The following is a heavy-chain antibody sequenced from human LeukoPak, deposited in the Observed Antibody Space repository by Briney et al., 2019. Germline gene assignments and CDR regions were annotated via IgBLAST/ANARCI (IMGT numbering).Heavy chain of an antibody. CDR3: ARITIFGVVIHD. V-gene: IGHV4-38-2*01. CDR1: DYSITSDYY. J-gene: IGHJ4*02. Sequence: SETLSLTCAVSDYSITSDYYWGWIRQPPGKGLEWIGSIYYSGSTYYNPSLKSRVTISVDTSKNQFSLKLSSVTAADTAVYYCARITIFGVVIHDWSQGTLVTVSS. CDR2: IYYSGST. D-gene: IGHD3-3*01.